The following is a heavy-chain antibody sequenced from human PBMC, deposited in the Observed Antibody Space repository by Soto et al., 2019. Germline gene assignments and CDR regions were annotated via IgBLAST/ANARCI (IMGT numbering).Heavy chain of an antibody. D-gene: IGHD3-16*02. J-gene: IGHJ3*02. CDR3: TTGRGESYDYIWGSYRYRAFDI. CDR2: IKSKTDGGTT. Sequence: GGSLRLSCAASGFTFSNSWMSWVRQAPGKGLEWVGRIKSKTDGGTTDYAAPVKGRFTISRDDSKNTLYLQMNSLKTEDTAVYYCTTGRGESYDYIWGSYRYRAFDIWGQGTMVTVSS. V-gene: IGHV3-15*01. CDR1: GFTFSNSW.